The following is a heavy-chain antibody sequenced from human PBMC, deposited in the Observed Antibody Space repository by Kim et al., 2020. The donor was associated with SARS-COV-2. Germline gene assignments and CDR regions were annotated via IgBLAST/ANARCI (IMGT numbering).Heavy chain of an antibody. CDR3: ARDYGDYDAFDI. J-gene: IGHJ3*02. D-gene: IGHD4-17*01. V-gene: IGHV3-48*04. Sequence: YYADSVKGRFTISRDNAKNSLYLQMNSLRAEDTAVYYCARDYGDYDAFDIWGQGTMVTVSS.